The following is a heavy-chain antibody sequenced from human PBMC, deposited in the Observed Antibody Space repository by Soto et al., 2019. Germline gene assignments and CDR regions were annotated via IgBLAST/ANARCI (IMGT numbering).Heavy chain of an antibody. J-gene: IGHJ6*02. CDR2: IVVGSGNT. CDR1: GFTFTSSA. CDR3: AADRARRYYYYGMDV. D-gene: IGHD4-17*01. Sequence: SVKVSCKASGFTFTSSAVQWVRQARGQRLEWIGWIVVGSGNTNYAQKFQERVTITRDMSTSTAYMELSSLRSEDTAVYYCAADRARRYYYYGMDVWGQGTTVTVSS. V-gene: IGHV1-58*01.